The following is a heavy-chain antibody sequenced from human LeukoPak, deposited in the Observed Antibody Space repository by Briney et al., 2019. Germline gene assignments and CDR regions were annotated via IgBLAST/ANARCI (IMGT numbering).Heavy chain of an antibody. V-gene: IGHV1-8*01. CDR2: MNPNSGNT. Sequence: ASVKVSCKASGYTFTSYDINWVRQATGQGLEWMGWMNPNSGNTGYAQKFQGRVTMTRNTSISTAYMELSSLRSEDTAVYYCARGRDYVWGSYRRNWFDPWGQGTLVTVSS. D-gene: IGHD3-16*02. CDR3: ARGRDYVWGSYRRNWFDP. CDR1: GYTFTSYD. J-gene: IGHJ5*02.